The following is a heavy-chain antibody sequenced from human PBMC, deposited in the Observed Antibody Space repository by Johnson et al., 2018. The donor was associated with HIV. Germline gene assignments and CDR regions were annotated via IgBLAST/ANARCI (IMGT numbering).Heavy chain of an antibody. Sequence: QVQLVESGGGVVRPGGSLRLSCAASGFTFSSYAMHWVRQAPGKGLEWLAVISYDGSNKYYADSVKGRFTISRDNSKNTLYLQMNSLRAEDTAVHYCAKEGTLWFGELYDAFDIWGQGTMVTVSS. D-gene: IGHD3-10*01. CDR3: AKEGTLWFGELYDAFDI. J-gene: IGHJ3*02. V-gene: IGHV3-30-3*01. CDR2: ISYDGSNK. CDR1: GFTFSSYA.